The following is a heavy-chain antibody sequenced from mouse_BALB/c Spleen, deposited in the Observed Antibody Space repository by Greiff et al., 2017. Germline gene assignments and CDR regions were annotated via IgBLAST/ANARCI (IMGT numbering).Heavy chain of an antibody. CDR2: IWGDGST. V-gene: IGHV2-6-7*01. CDR3: ARGRSYNYFDY. D-gene: IGHD2-12*01. J-gene: IGHJ2*01. Sequence: VQRVESGPGLVAPSQSLSITCTVSGSSLTGYGVNWVRQPPGKGLEWLGMIWGDGSTDYNSALKSRLSISKDNSKSQVFLKMNSLQTDDTARYYCARGRSYNYFDYWGQGTTLTVSS. CDR1: GSSLTGYG.